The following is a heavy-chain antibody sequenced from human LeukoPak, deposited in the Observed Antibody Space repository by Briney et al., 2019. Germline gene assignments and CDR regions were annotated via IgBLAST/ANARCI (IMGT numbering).Heavy chain of an antibody. Sequence: ASVTVSCKASGYSFTGDYMHWVRQAPGQGHEWMGWINPNSGGTNYAQKFQGRVTMTRDTSITTAYMELSSLRSDDTAVYYCARDGPDNAIDYWGQGTLVTVSS. D-gene: IGHD1-14*01. CDR3: ARDGPDNAIDY. V-gene: IGHV1-2*02. J-gene: IGHJ4*02. CDR1: GYSFTGDY. CDR2: INPNSGGT.